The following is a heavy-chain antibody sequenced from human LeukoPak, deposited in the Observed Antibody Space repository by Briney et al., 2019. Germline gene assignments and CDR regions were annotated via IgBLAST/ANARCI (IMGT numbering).Heavy chain of an antibody. CDR2: INPNSGGT. CDR1: GYTFTGYY. V-gene: IGHV1-2*02. CDR3: AREGPDRGGWYPIDY. Sequence: ASVKVSCKASGYTFTGYYMHWVRQAPGQGLEWMGWINPNSGGTNYAQKFQGRVTMTRDTSISTAYMELSRLRSDDTAVYYCAREGPDRGGWYPIDYWGQGALVTVSS. D-gene: IGHD6-19*01. J-gene: IGHJ4*02.